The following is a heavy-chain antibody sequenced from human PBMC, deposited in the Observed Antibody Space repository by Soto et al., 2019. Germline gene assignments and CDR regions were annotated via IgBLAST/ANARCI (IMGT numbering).Heavy chain of an antibody. V-gene: IGHV4-59*12. Sequence: PSETLSLTCAVTGGSISSYYWSWIRKPPGKGLEWIGYIYYSGSTYYNPSLKSRVTISVDRSKNQFSLKLSSVTAADTAVYYCARDSSYYGSGSSTYYYYYGMDVWGQGTTVTVSS. D-gene: IGHD3-10*01. CDR1: GGSISSYY. CDR2: IYYSGST. CDR3: ARDSSYYGSGSSTYYYYYGMDV. J-gene: IGHJ6*02.